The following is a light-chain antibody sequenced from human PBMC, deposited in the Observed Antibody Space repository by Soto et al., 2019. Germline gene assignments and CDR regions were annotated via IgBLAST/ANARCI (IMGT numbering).Light chain of an antibody. CDR2: GAS. V-gene: IGKV3-20*01. Sequence: EIVLTQSPGTLSLSPGERATLSCRASQTIINSYLAWYQQKPCQAPRLLIYGASSRATGIPDRFSGSGSGTDFTLNISRLEPEDFAVYSCQQYGSSPWTFGQGTTVEIK. J-gene: IGKJ1*01. CDR3: QQYGSSPWT. CDR1: QTIINSY.